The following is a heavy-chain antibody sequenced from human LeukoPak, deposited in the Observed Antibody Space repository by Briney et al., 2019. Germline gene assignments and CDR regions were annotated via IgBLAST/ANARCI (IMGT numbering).Heavy chain of an antibody. V-gene: IGHV1-46*01. D-gene: IGHD6-19*01. Sequence: GASVKVSCKASGYTFTSYYMHWARQAPGQGLEWMGIINPSGGSTSYAQKFQGRVTMTRDMSTSTVYMELSSLRSEDTAVYYCARSLFRGYSSGWYYFDYWGQGTLVTVSS. CDR2: INPSGGST. CDR3: ARSLFRGYSSGWYYFDY. J-gene: IGHJ4*02. CDR1: GYTFTSYY.